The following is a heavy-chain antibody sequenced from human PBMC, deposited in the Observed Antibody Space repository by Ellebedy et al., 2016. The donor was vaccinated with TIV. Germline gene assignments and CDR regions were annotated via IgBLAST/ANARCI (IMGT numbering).Heavy chain of an antibody. V-gene: IGHV3-74*01. D-gene: IGHD5-18*01. J-gene: IGHJ4*02. CDR3: AKALGYTYVDY. Sequence: GGSLRLXCTGSGFTFSSYWMHWVRQAPGKGLVWVSRINSDGSGIAYADSVKGRFTISRDNAKNTLYLQMNSLRADDTAVYYCAKALGYTYVDYWGQGTLVTVSS. CDR2: INSDGSGI. CDR1: GFTFSSYW.